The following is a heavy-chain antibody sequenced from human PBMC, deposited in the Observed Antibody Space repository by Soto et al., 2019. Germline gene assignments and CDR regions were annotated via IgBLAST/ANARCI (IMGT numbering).Heavy chain of an antibody. CDR3: VRDGTKTLRDWFDP. CDR1: GASISGFY. J-gene: IGHJ5*02. D-gene: IGHD1-1*01. Sequence: SSETLSLTCTVSGASISGFYWSWIRKSAGKGLEWIGRIYATGTTDYNPSLKSRVMMSVDTSKKQFSLKLRSVTAADTAVYHCVRDGTKTLRDWFDPWGQGISVTVS. V-gene: IGHV4-4*07. CDR2: IYATGTT.